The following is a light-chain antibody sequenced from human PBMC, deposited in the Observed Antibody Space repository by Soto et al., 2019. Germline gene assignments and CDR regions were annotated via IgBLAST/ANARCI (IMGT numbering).Light chain of an antibody. CDR2: AAS. CDR1: QGINTF. V-gene: IGKV1-9*01. J-gene: IGKJ4*01. CDR3: QQLESYPST. Sequence: IQLTQSPSSLSASVGDRVTITCRASQGINTFLAWYQQEPGKAPKLLIYAASTLQSGVPSRFSGSGSGTDFTLTISSLQPEDFATYYCQQLESYPSTFGGGTKVDI.